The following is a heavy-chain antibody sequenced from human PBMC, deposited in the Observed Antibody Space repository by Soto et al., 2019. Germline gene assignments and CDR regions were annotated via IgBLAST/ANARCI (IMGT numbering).Heavy chain of an antibody. V-gene: IGHV3-15*07. CDR3: ATRNPPYFHGLFAY. CDR1: GFIFTDAW. Sequence: EVQLVESGGGLMKPGDSLRLACAGSGFIFTDAWIHWVHQVAGKGLEWVGGIKSKNDGGTTDYAAPVEGRFTISRDDSENTVYLPMNSLTPEDAGVYYCATRNPPYFHGLFAYWRQGALVTVSS. D-gene: IGHD3-9*01. CDR2: IKSKNDGGTT. J-gene: IGHJ4*02.